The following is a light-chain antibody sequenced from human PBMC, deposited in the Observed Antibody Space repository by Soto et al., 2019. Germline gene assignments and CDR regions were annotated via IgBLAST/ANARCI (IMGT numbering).Light chain of an antibody. CDR2: GAS. V-gene: IGKV3-20*01. CDR3: QRYRSSSYS. J-gene: IGKJ2*03. CDR1: QSVASSY. Sequence: EIVLTQSPGTLSLSPGEGAALSCRASQSVASSYLAWYQQKPGQAPRLLIYGASNRATGIPDRFSGGGSGTDVALLISRLEPEDVAVYSCQRYRSSSYSFGRGAKREIK.